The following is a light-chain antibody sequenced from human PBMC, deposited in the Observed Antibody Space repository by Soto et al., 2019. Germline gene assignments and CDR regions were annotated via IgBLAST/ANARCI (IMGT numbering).Light chain of an antibody. V-gene: IGKV3-20*01. J-gene: IGKJ2*01. Sequence: EIVMTQSPVTLSVSPGERATLSCRASQSVSSNLAWYQQKPGQAPRLLIYGASTRATGIPGRFSGSASGTDFTLTISRLEPEDFAVYYCQQYGPSPMYTFGQGTNLEIK. CDR2: GAS. CDR1: QSVSSN. CDR3: QQYGPSPMYT.